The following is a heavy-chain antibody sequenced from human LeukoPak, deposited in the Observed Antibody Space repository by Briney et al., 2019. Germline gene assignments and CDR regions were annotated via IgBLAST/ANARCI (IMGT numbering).Heavy chain of an antibody. J-gene: IGHJ4*02. V-gene: IGHV3-23*01. CDR2: ISGSGGSGSGGST. D-gene: IGHD1-26*01. CDR1: GFTFTSYA. Sequence: GGSLRLSCAASGFTFTSYAMSWVRQAPGKGLERVSRISGSGGSGSGGSTYYADSVKGRFTISRDNSKNTLYLEMNSLRAEDTAVYYCAKDRVVGATAVDYWGQGTLVTVS. CDR3: AKDRVVGATAVDY.